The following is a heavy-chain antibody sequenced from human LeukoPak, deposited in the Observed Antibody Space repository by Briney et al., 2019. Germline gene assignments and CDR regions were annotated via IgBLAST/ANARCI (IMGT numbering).Heavy chain of an antibody. Sequence: GGSLRLSCSASGFTFSSYAMHWVRQAPGKGLEYVSAISSNGGSTYYADSVKGRFTISRDNSKNTLYLQMSSLRAEDTAVYYCVKMVDIAPVYPAGPGGMFRDYWGQGTLVTVSS. CDR1: GFTFSSYA. CDR2: ISSNGGST. D-gene: IGHD5-12*01. CDR3: VKMVDIAPVYPAGPGGMFRDY. J-gene: IGHJ4*02. V-gene: IGHV3-64D*09.